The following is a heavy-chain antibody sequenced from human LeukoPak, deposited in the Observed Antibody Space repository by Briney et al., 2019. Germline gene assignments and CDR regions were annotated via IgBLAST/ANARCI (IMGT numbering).Heavy chain of an antibody. CDR1: GFTFVDYA. Sequence: PGGSLRLSCTASGFTFVDYAMSWVRQAPGTGLEWVGFIRSKAYGGTTEYAASVKGRFTISRDDSKSIAYLQMNSLKTEDTAVYYCTTASKDGYDYSGQGTLVTVSS. CDR2: IRSKAYGGTT. V-gene: IGHV3-49*04. J-gene: IGHJ4*02. D-gene: IGHD5-24*01. CDR3: TTASKDGYDY.